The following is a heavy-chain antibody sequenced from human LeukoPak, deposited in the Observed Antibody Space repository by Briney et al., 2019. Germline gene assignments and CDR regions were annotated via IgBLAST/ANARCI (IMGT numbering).Heavy chain of an antibody. Sequence: PGGSLRLSCAASGFTFSNAWMSWVRQAPGKGLEWVSYISSSGSTIYYADSVKGRFTISRDNAKNSLYLQMNSLRAEDTAVYYCARDLGYCSGGSCYSSWYFDYWGQGTLVTVSS. D-gene: IGHD2-15*01. CDR3: ARDLGYCSGGSCYSSWYFDY. J-gene: IGHJ4*02. CDR2: ISSSGSTI. V-gene: IGHV3-48*01. CDR1: GFTFSNAW.